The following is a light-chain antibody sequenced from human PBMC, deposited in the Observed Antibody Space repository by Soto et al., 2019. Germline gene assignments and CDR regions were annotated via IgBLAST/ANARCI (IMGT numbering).Light chain of an antibody. Sequence: EIVLTQSPGTVSLSPGERATLSCRASQSVSSRNLAWYRQKPGQAPSLLIFGASNRATGIPDRFSGSGSGTDLTITISRLEPEDCAVYYCLRYGDSPPAYTFGQGTKLEIK. CDR3: LRYGDSPPAYT. J-gene: IGKJ2*01. V-gene: IGKV3-20*01. CDR1: QSVSSRN. CDR2: GAS.